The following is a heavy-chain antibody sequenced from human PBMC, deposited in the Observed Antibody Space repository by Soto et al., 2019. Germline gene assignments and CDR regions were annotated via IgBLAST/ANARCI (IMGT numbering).Heavy chain of an antibody. CDR1: GFTLRTYG. D-gene: IGHD3-9*01. V-gene: IGHV3-23*01. J-gene: IGHJ4*02. CDR3: VAFDPLDY. CDR2: ISGSGDKT. Sequence: EVQLLESGGGLVQPGGSLRLSCAVSGFTLRTYGMSWVHQAPGKGLEWVSGISGSGDKTYYADSVKGRFTISRDNFKNTLYLQMNSLRVEDTAVYYCVAFDPLDYWGQGTLVTVSS.